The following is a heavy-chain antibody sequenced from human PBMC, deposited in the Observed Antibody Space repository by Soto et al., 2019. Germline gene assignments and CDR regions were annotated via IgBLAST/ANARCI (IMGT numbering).Heavy chain of an antibody. V-gene: IGHV3-30*18. CDR2: VSYDGIDE. CDR1: GFTFTSFG. J-gene: IGHJ4*02. CDR3: AKDLRKMATNTPDY. Sequence: PGGSLRLSCAASGFTFTSFGIHWVRQAPGKGLEWVAVVSYDGIDENYADSVKGRFSISRDNSKNTVYLQMNSLRGEDTAVYYCAKDLRKMATNTPDYWGQGTLVTVSS. D-gene: IGHD5-12*01.